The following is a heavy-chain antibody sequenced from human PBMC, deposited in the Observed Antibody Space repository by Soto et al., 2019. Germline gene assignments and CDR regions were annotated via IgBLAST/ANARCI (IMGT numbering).Heavy chain of an antibody. CDR3: ARVGFYGSGSSVFDY. J-gene: IGHJ4*02. D-gene: IGHD3-10*01. V-gene: IGHV3-21*01. CDR1: GFTFSSYS. Sequence: EVQLVESGGGLVKPGGSLRLSCAASGFTFSSYSMNWVRQAPGKGLEWVSSISSSSSYIYYADSVKGRFTISIDNAKNSLYLQMNSLRAEDTAVYYCARVGFYGSGSSVFDYWGQGTLVTVSS. CDR2: ISSSSSYI.